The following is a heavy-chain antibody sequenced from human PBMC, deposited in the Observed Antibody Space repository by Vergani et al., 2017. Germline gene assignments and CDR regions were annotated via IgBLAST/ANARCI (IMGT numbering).Heavy chain of an antibody. J-gene: IGHJ4*02. CDR1: GGTFSSYA. D-gene: IGHD2-15*01. CDR3: ARRRSLGYCIGGSCYDLCY. Sequence: QVQLVQSGAEVKKPGSSVKVSCKASGGTFSSYAISWVRQAPGQGLEWMGGIFPIFGTANYAQKFQGRVTITADESTSTAYMELSSLRSEDTAVYYCARRRSLGYCIGGSCYDLCYWSQGTLVTVSS. CDR2: IFPIFGTA. V-gene: IGHV1-69*01.